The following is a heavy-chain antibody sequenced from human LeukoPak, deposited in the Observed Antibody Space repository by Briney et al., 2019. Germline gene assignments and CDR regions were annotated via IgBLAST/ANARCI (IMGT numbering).Heavy chain of an antibody. Sequence: GGSLRLSCAASGFTFSSYWMHWVRQAPGKGLVWVSRINSDGSSTSYADSVKGRFTISRDNAKNTLYLQMNSLRAADTAVYYCARDYGDYGDDAFDIWGQGTMVTVSS. V-gene: IGHV3-74*01. D-gene: IGHD4-17*01. CDR1: GFTFSSYW. CDR3: ARDYGDYGDDAFDI. CDR2: INSDGSST. J-gene: IGHJ3*02.